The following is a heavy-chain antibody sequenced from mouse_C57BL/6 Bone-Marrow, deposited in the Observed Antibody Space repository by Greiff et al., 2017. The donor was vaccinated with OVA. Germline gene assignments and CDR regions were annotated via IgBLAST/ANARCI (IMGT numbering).Heavy chain of an antibody. CDR1: GYTFTSYW. CDR3: ARLDYGNSFYFDY. D-gene: IGHD2-1*01. CDR2: INPSNGGT. J-gene: IGHJ2*01. Sequence: QVQLKQPGTELVKPGASVKLSCKASGYTFTSYWMHWVKQRPGQGLEWIGNINPSNGGTNYNEKFKSKATLTVDKSSSTAYMQLSSLTSEDSAVYYCARLDYGNSFYFDYWGQGTTLTVSS. V-gene: IGHV1-53*01.